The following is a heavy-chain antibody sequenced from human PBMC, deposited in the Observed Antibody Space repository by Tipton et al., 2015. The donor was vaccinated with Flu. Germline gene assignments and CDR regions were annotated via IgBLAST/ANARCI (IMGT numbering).Heavy chain of an antibody. CDR3: ARQMYYFASGTSDAFDI. V-gene: IGHV4-38-2*01. CDR2: IHHGGSA. Sequence: LSCVVSGYSIGSGYYWGWIRQPPGKGLEWIASIHHGGSAYYNPSLKSRVTVSADTSKNQFSLKLTSVTAADTAVYYCARQMYYFASGTSDAFDIWGQRTLVTVSS. D-gene: IGHD3-10*01. CDR1: GYSIGSGYY. J-gene: IGHJ3*02.